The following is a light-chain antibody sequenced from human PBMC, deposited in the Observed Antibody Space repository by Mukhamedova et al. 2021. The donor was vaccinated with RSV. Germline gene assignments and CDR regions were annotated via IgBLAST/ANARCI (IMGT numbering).Light chain of an antibody. V-gene: IGKV4-1*01. CDR3: QQYYSTPIT. CDR1: QSVLYSSNNKNY. Sequence: INCKSSQSVLYSSNNKNYLAWYQQKAGQPPKMLIYWASTRESGVPDRFSGSGSGTDFTLTISSLQAEDVAIYYCQQYYSTPITFGQGTRLEI. CDR2: WAS. J-gene: IGKJ5*01.